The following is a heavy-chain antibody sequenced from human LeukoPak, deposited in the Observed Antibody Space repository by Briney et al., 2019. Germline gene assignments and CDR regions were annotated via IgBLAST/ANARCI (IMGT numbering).Heavy chain of an antibody. CDR1: EFNFFNYG. D-gene: IGHD2-21*02. CDR2: IFTDGSTT. J-gene: IGHJ4*01. Sequence: PGGSLRLSCVASEFNFFNYGMQWVRQAPGKGRVWVSRIFTDGSTTSYADSVKGRFTISRDNAKNTLYLQMNSLRAEDTAVYYCARELPREVTLDYWVQGTLVTVSP. V-gene: IGHV3-74*01. CDR3: ARELPREVTLDY.